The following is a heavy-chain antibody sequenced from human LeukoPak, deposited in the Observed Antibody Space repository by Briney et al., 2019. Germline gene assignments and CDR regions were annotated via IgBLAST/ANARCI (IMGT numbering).Heavy chain of an antibody. CDR1: GFTFSSYW. Sequence: GGSLRLSCAASGFTFSSYWMHWVRQAPGKGLVWVSRINSDGSSTSYADSVKGRFTISRDNAKNTLYLQMNSLRAEDTAVYYCARDRTPYYDFWSGYPNWFDPWGQGTLVTVSS. CDR3: ARDRTPYYDFWSGYPNWFDP. V-gene: IGHV3-74*01. D-gene: IGHD3-3*01. CDR2: INSDGSST. J-gene: IGHJ5*02.